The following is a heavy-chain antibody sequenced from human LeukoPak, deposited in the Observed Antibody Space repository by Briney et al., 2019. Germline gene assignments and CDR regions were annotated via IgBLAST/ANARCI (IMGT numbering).Heavy chain of an antibody. V-gene: IGHV1-18*01. Sequence: ASVKVSCKASGYTFTSYGISWVRQAPGQGLEWMGWISAYNGNTNYAQKLQGRVTMTTDISTSTAYMELRSLRSDDTAVYYCARVREDHSSSWYASYYYYYYMDVWGKGTTVTVSS. CDR2: ISAYNGNT. CDR1: GYTFTSYG. CDR3: ARVREDHSSSWYASYYYYYYMDV. D-gene: IGHD6-13*01. J-gene: IGHJ6*03.